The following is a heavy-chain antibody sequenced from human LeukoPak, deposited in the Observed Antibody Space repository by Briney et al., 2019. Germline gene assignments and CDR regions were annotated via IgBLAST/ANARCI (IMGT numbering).Heavy chain of an antibody. CDR1: GASVSSGSFY. V-gene: IGHV4-61*01. D-gene: IGHD3-22*01. Sequence: SETLSLTCTVSGASVSSGSFYWTWIRQPPGKGLEWIGHISFTGRTNYNPSLMSRLTISVDTSRNQLSLMLTSVTAADTAVYYCASMHSSAWPNFWGQGTLVTVAS. J-gene: IGHJ4*02. CDR3: ASMHSSAWPNF. CDR2: ISFTGRT.